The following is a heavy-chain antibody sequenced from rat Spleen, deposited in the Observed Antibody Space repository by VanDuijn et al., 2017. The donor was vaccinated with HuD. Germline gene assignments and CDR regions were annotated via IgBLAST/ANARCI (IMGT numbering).Heavy chain of an antibody. CDR3: AREPGYNQYYFDY. CDR1: GFTFSDYY. Sequence: EVQLVESDGDLVQPGRSLKLSCAASGFTFSDYYMAWVRQAPTKGLEWVASISPSGGSTYYRDSVKGRFTISRDNRKSTLYLQMDSLRSEDTATYYCAREPGYNQYYFDYWGQGVMVTVSS. J-gene: IGHJ2*01. D-gene: IGHD1-4*01. CDR2: ISPSGGST. V-gene: IGHV5-25*01.